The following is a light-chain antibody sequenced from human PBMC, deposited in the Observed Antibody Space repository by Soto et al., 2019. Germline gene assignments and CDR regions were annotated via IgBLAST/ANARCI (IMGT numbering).Light chain of an antibody. V-gene: IGKV1-33*01. J-gene: IGKJ4*01. CDR3: QQYGSLPLS. CDR1: QAIRKD. CDR2: DAS. Sequence: DIQMTQSPSSLSASVGDSVTITCQASQAIRKDLNWYQHKPGKAPKLLIYDASILETGVPSRFSGSGYGTDFTFTISRLQPEDIATYSCQQYGSLPLSFGGGTKVQIK.